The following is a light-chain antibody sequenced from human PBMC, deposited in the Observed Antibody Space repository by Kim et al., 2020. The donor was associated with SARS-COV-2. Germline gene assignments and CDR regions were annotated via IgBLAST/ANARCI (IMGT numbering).Light chain of an antibody. CDR2: TNN. CDR1: RSNIGSNT. J-gene: IGLJ3*02. V-gene: IGLV1-44*01. Sequence: QSVLTQPPSASGTPGQGVTISCSGSRSNIGSNTVNWYQQLPGTAPKLLIFTNNQRPSGVPDRVSGSKSGTSASLAISGLQPEDEADYYCAAWDDSLNGWVFGGGTQLTVL. CDR3: AAWDDSLNGWV.